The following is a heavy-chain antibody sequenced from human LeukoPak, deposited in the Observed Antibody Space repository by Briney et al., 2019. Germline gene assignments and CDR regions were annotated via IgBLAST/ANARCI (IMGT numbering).Heavy chain of an antibody. J-gene: IGHJ4*02. CDR1: GYTFTSYD. D-gene: IGHD4-17*01. V-gene: IGHV1-8*01. CDR3: ASYGTDDYGDYVDY. CDR2: MNPNSGNT. Sequence: ASVKVSCKASGYTFTSYDINWVRQATGQGLEWMGWMNPNSGNTGYAQKFQGRVTMTRNTSVSTAYMELSSLRSEDTDVYYCASYGTDDYGDYVDYWGQGTLVTVSS.